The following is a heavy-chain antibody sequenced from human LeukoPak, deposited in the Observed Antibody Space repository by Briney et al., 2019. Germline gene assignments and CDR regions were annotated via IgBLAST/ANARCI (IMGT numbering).Heavy chain of an antibody. CDR3: ARDPYYYDSSGYYR. J-gene: IGHJ5*02. Sequence: GGSLRLSCAASGFTVGSNYMSWVRQAPGKGLEWVSVIYSGGSTYYADSVKGRFTISRDNSKNTLYLQMNSLRAEDTAVYYCARDPYYYDSSGYYRWGQGTLVTVSS. D-gene: IGHD3-22*01. CDR1: GFTVGSNY. CDR2: IYSGGST. V-gene: IGHV3-53*01.